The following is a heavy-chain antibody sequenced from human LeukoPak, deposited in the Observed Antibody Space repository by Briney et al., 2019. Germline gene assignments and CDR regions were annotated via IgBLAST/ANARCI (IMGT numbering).Heavy chain of an antibody. CDR1: GFTFSSYA. D-gene: IGHD6-19*01. J-gene: IGHJ4*02. CDR3: AKGYVGGIAVAQGA. Sequence: QPGGSLRLSCAASGFTFSSYAMSWVRQAPGKGLEWVSAISGSGGSTYYADSVKGRFTISRDNSKNTLYLQMNSLRAEDTAVYYCAKGYVGGIAVAQGAWGQGTLVTVSS. CDR2: ISGSGGST. V-gene: IGHV3-23*01.